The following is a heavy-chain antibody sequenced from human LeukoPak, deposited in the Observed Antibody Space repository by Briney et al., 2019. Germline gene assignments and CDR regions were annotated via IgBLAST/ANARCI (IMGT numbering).Heavy chain of an antibody. V-gene: IGHV3-74*01. Sequence: GGSLRLSCAASGFTFNKYGAHWVRQAPGKGLVWVSRINGDGSGTSYADSVKGRFTISRDNAKNTLYLQMNSLRAEDTAVYYCARAPRELTGPHWGQGTLVTVSS. CDR1: GFTFNKYG. D-gene: IGHD3-10*01. CDR2: INGDGSGT. J-gene: IGHJ4*02. CDR3: ARAPRELTGPH.